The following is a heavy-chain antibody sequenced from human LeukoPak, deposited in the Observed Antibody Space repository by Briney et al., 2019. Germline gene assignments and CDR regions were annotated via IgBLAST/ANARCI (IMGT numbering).Heavy chain of an antibody. V-gene: IGHV1-18*01. J-gene: IGHJ4*02. CDR2: ISAYNGNT. CDR3: ARVLLEHDYGEYFDY. Sequence: GASVKVSCKASGYTFTSYGISWVRQAPGQGLEWMGWISAYNGNTNYAQKLQGRVTMTTDTSTSTAYMELRSLRSDDTAVYYCARVLLEHDYGEYFDYWGQGTLVTVSS. D-gene: IGHD4-17*01. CDR1: GYTFTSYG.